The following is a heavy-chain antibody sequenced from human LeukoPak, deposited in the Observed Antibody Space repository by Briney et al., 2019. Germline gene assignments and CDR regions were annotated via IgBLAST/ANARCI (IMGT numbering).Heavy chain of an antibody. J-gene: IGHJ4*02. CDR2: ILGSGGST. D-gene: IGHD3-9*01. CDR1: GFTFSNYA. V-gene: IGHV3-23*01. CDR3: AKWGDYDVLTGYYVPDY. Sequence: GGSLRLSCAASGFTFSNYAMSWVRQAPGKGLEWVSAILGSGGSTYYADSAKGRFTVSRDNSKSTLYLQMNSLRAEDTALYYCAKWGDYDVLTGYYVPDYWGQGTLVTVSS.